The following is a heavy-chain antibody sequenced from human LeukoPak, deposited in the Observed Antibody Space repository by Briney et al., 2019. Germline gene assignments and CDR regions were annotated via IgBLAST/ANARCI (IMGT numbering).Heavy chain of an antibody. Sequence: GGSLRLSCAASGSTFSIYAMSWVRLAPGKGLEWVSRISGIGGSTYYADSVKGRFTISRDNSKNTVYLQMNSLRADDTAVYYCAKGDYIDYWGQGTLVTVSS. V-gene: IGHV3-23*01. CDR1: GSTFSIYA. CDR3: AKGDYIDY. J-gene: IGHJ4*02. CDR2: ISGIGGST.